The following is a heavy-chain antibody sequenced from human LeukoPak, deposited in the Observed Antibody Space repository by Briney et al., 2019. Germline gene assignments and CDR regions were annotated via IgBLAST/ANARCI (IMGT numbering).Heavy chain of an antibody. CDR2: IRYDGSNK. D-gene: IGHD3-22*01. V-gene: IGHV3-30*02. CDR1: GFTFSNYG. Sequence: GGSLRLSCAASGFTFSNYGMHWVRQAPGKGLEWVAFIRYDGSNKYYADSVKGRFTISRDNAKNSLYLQMNSLRAEDTAVYYCARGVLYYDSSGYYYFDYWGQGTLVTVSS. CDR3: ARGVLYYDSSGYYYFDY. J-gene: IGHJ4*02.